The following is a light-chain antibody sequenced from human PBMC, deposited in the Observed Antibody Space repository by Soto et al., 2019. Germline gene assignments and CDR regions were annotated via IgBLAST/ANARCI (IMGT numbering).Light chain of an antibody. CDR3: QHYDHLPPLS. V-gene: IGKV1-33*01. CDR1: QDIRNY. J-gene: IGKJ4*01. CDR2: DAS. Sequence: DIQMTQSPSSLSASVGDRVTITCQASQDIRNYLNWYQQKPGEAPNLLIYDASNLRAGVPSRFSGSGSGTEFTFTIISLQPEDIATYYCQHYDHLPPLSFGGGTKVEIE.